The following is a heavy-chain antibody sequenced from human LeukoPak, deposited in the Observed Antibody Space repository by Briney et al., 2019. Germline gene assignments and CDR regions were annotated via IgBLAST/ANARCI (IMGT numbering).Heavy chain of an antibody. V-gene: IGHV3-7*01. D-gene: IGHD5-18*01. CDR1: GFTFSSHW. J-gene: IGHJ4*02. CDR2: IKKDGSEK. CDR3: ARHLSGVTGYTYGRGIDY. Sequence: GGSLRLSCAASGFTFSSHWMSWVRQAPGKGLEWVANIKKDGSEKYYVDSVKGRFTISRDNAKTSLYLHMNSLRAEDTAVYYCARHLSGVTGYTYGRGIDYWGRGTLVTVSS.